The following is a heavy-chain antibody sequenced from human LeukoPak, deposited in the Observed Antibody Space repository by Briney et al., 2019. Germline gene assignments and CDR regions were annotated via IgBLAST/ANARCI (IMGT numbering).Heavy chain of an antibody. J-gene: IGHJ3*02. D-gene: IGHD4-17*01. CDR2: INHSGST. V-gene: IGHV4-34*01. CDR1: GFTFSSYA. Sequence: GSLRLSCAASGFTFSSYAMHWVRQAPGKGLEWIGEINHSGSTNYNPSLKSRVTISVDTSKNQFSLKLSSVTAADTAVYYCARSDYGDSDDAFDIWGQGTMVTVSS. CDR3: ARSDYGDSDDAFDI.